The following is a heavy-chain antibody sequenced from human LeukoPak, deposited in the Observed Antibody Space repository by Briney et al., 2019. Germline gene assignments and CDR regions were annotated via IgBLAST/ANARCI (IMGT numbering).Heavy chain of an antibody. V-gene: IGHV1-18*01. CDR3: ARDFSSSSWYTFIY. D-gene: IGHD6-13*01. CDR2: ISAYNGNT. CDR1: GYTFTSHG. J-gene: IGHJ4*02. Sequence: GASVKVSCKASGYTFTSHGISWVRQAPGQGLEWMGWISAYNGNTNYARKLQGRVTMTTDTSTSTAYMELRSLRSDDTAVYYCARDFSSSSWYTFIYWGQGTLVTVSS.